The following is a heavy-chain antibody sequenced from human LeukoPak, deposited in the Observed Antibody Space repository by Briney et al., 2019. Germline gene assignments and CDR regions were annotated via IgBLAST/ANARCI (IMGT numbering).Heavy chain of an antibody. CDR3: ARAGPTYYYGSGSDFGRFDP. D-gene: IGHD3-10*01. CDR1: GGSISSYY. V-gene: IGHV4-59*01. Sequence: AETLSLTCTVSGGSISSYYWSWIRQPPGKGLEWIGYIYYSGSTNYNPSLKSRVKISVDTSKNQFPLQLSSVTAADTAVYYCARAGPTYYYGSGSDFGRFDPWGQGTLVTVSS. J-gene: IGHJ5*02. CDR2: IYYSGST.